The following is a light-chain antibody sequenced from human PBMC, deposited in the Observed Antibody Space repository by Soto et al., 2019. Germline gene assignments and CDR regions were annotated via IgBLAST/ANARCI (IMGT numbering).Light chain of an antibody. Sequence: ELVMTQSPATLSVSPGETASLSCRASQSAGNFLAWYQQKPGQAPSLLIYYISTRATGIPARFSGSGSGTEFTLTINSLQSEDSAVYYCQQHNQWPITFGQGTRLEIK. CDR2: YIS. CDR3: QQHNQWPIT. CDR1: QSAGNF. J-gene: IGKJ5*01. V-gene: IGKV3D-15*01.